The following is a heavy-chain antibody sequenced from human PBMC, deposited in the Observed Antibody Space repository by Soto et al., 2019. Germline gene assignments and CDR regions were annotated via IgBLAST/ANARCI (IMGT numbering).Heavy chain of an antibody. D-gene: IGHD2-15*01. V-gene: IGHV6-1*01. Sequence: QSQTLSLTCAISGDSVSSNSAAWNWIRQSPSRGLEWLGRTYYRSKWYNDYAVSVKSRITINPDTSKNQFSLQLNSVTPEDTAVYYCARVGYCSGGSCHPLNYYYYGMDVWGQGTTVTVSS. CDR2: TYYRSKWYN. J-gene: IGHJ6*02. CDR1: GDSVSSNSAA. CDR3: ARVGYCSGGSCHPLNYYYYGMDV.